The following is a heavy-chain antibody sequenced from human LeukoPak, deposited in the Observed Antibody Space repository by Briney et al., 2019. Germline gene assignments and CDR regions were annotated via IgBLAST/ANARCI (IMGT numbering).Heavy chain of an antibody. CDR3: ATIQGGYSSSSWVYYFDY. CDR2: ISSSSSYI. J-gene: IGHJ4*02. CDR1: GFTFSSYS. D-gene: IGHD6-6*01. V-gene: IGHV3-21*04. Sequence: GGSLRFSCAASGFTFSSYSRNWVRQAPGKGLEWVSSISSSSSYIYYADSVKGRFTISRDNAKNSLYLQMNSLRAEDTAVYYCATIQGGYSSSSWVYYFDYWGQGTLVTVSS.